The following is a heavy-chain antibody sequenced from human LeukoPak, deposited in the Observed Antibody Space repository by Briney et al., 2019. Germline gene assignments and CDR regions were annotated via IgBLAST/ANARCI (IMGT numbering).Heavy chain of an antibody. J-gene: IGHJ3*02. Sequence: SETLSLTCTDSGDSISSYYCSWIRQSPGKGLEWIGYMHYSGSSDYNPSLRSRVTISVDTSKNQFSLNLRSVTAADTAVYYCARRRGSGTQLWKYDAFDIWGQGTLVTVSS. V-gene: IGHV4-59*01. CDR2: MHYSGSS. CDR1: GDSISSYY. CDR3: ARRRGSGTQLWKYDAFDI. D-gene: IGHD5-18*01.